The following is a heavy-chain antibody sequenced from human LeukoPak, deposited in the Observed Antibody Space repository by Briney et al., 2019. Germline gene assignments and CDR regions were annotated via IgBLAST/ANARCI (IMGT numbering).Heavy chain of an antibody. J-gene: IGHJ4*02. D-gene: IGHD1-14*01. CDR1: GYTFTGYY. Sequence: GASVKVSCKASGYTFTGYYMHWVRQAPGQGLEWMGWINPNSGGTNYAQKFQGRVTMTGDTSISTIYMEVTRLRSDDTAIYYCARDFFSEVTYHGEIAYFDQWGPGTLVSVSS. V-gene: IGHV1-2*02. CDR3: ARDFFSEVTYHGEIAYFDQ. CDR2: INPNSGGT.